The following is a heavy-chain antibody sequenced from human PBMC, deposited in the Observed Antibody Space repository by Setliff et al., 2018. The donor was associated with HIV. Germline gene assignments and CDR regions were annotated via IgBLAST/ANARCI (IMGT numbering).Heavy chain of an antibody. D-gene: IGHD3-16*01. CDR1: GFTFSSFW. CDR3: AKGVKWLDP. V-gene: IGHV3-53*01. J-gene: IGHJ5*02. Sequence: LSLSCAASGFTFSSFWMTWVRQAPGKSLEWVSFIYSDGRTHYADSVKGLFSLSRDNSKNMMYLQMNGLRPEDTAVYYCAKGVKWLDPWGQGTLVTVSS. CDR2: IYSDGRT.